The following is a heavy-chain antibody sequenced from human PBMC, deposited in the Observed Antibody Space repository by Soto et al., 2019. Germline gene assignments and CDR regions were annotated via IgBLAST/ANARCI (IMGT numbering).Heavy chain of an antibody. CDR1: GGSISSGGYY. J-gene: IGHJ2*01. CDR2: IYYSGRT. Sequence: QVQLQESGPGLVKPSQTLSLTCTVSGGSISSGGYYWSWIRQHPGKGLEWIGYIYYSGRTYYNPSLKRRVSISVNTSKTQFALKLSSVTAADTAVYYCARDRVVYRDSVHFDLWGRGTLVTVSS. V-gene: IGHV4-31*03. D-gene: IGHD4-17*01. CDR3: ARDRVVYRDSVHFDL.